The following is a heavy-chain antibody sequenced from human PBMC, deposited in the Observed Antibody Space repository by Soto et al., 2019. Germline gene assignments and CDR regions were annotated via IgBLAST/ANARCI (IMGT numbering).Heavy chain of an antibody. V-gene: IGHV3-21*01. CDR3: AREILRSRWDYFYRYGMDV. D-gene: IGHD6-13*01. CDR2: ISSSSSYI. J-gene: IGHJ6*02. Sequence: EVQLVESGGGLVKPGGSLRLSCAASGFTFSSYSMNWVRQAPGKGLEWVSSISSSSSYIYYADSVKGRFTISRDNAKNXPXXQVSSLRAEDTAVYYGAREILRSRWDYFYRYGMDVWGQGTTVTVSS. CDR1: GFTFSSYS.